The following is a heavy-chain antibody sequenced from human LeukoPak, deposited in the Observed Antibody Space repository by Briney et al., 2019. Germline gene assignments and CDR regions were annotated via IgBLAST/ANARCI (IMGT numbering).Heavy chain of an antibody. CDR2: ISGSGGST. J-gene: IGHJ4*02. Sequence: GGSLRLSCAASGFTFSSYGLSWVRQAPGKGLEWVSGISGSGGSTYYADSVKGRFTISRDNSKDTLYLQMNSLRAEDTAVYYCAIGRGGHDYRPDYWGQGALVTVSP. CDR1: GFTFSSYG. CDR3: AIGRGGHDYRPDY. D-gene: IGHD5-12*01. V-gene: IGHV3-23*01.